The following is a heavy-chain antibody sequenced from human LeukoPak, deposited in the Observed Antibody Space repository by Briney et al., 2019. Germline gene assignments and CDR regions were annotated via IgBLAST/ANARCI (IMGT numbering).Heavy chain of an antibody. J-gene: IGHJ4*02. CDR3: ARDSCSGGSCFDY. CDR1: GGSISSGGYS. D-gene: IGHD2-15*01. CDR2: IYHSGST. V-gene: IGHV4-30-2*01. Sequence: PSETLSLTCAVSGGSISSGGYSWSWIRQPPGKGLEWIGYIYHSGSTYYNPSLKSRVTISVDRSKNRFSLKLSSVTAADTAVYYCARDSCSGGSCFDYWGQGTLVTVSS.